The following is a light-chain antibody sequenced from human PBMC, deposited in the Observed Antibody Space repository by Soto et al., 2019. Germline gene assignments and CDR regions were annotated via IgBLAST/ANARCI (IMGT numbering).Light chain of an antibody. J-gene: IGLJ2*01. CDR2: GNI. CDR1: SSNIGAGYD. Sequence: QSVLTQPPSVSGAPGQTVTISCTGSSSNIGAGYDVHWYQQVPGTAPKLLIYGNINRPSGVPDRFSGSKSGTSASLAITGLQADDEADYYCQSYDSSLTAVFGGGTKVTVL. CDR3: QSYDSSLTAV. V-gene: IGLV1-40*01.